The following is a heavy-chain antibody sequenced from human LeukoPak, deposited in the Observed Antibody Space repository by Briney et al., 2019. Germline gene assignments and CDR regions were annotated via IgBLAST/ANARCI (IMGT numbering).Heavy chain of an antibody. V-gene: IGHV4-61*02. CDR2: IYTSGST. J-gene: IGHJ3*02. Sequence: SETLSLTCTVSGGSISSGSYYWSWIRQPAGKGLEWIGRIYTSGSTNYNPSLKSRVTISVDTSKNQFSLKLSSVTAADTAVYYCARELWFGEGGHDAFDIWGQGTMVTVSS. CDR3: ARELWFGEGGHDAFDI. D-gene: IGHD3-10*01. CDR1: GGSISSGSYY.